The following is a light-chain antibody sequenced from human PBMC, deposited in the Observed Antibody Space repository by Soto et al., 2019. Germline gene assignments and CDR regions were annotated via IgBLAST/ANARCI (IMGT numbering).Light chain of an antibody. J-gene: IGKJ3*01. CDR3: QQYYITPFT. Sequence: DIVMTQSPDSLAVSLGERATINCKSSQSVLYSSKNKNYLAWYQHKPGQPPKLLIYWASTRESGVPDRFSGSGSGTDFTLTISSLQAEDVAVYYCQQYYITPFTFGPGTKVDI. CDR2: WAS. V-gene: IGKV4-1*01. CDR1: QSVLYSSKNKNY.